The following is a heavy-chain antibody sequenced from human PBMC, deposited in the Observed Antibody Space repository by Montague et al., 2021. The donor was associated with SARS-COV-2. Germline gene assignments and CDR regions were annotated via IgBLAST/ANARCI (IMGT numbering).Heavy chain of an antibody. CDR1: GFTVSSNY. Sequence: SLRLSCAASGFTVSSNYMSWVRQAPGKGLEWVSVIYSGGSTYYADSVXGRFTISRDNSKNTLYLQMNSLRAEDTAVYYCARDAGGNFPTSFDYWGQGTLVTVSS. CDR3: ARDAGGNFPTSFDY. V-gene: IGHV3-53*01. J-gene: IGHJ4*02. CDR2: IYSGGST. D-gene: IGHD4-23*01.